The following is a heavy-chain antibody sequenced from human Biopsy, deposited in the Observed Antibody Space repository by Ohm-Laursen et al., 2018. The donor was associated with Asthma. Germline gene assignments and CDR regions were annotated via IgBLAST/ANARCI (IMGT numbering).Heavy chain of an antibody. CDR2: ISASGVRT. J-gene: IGHJ3*02. D-gene: IGHD4-23*01. V-gene: IGHV3-23*01. CDR1: GFAFNNSS. Sequence: SLRLSCVASGFAFNNSSMTWVRQAPGKGLEWVSSISASGVRTFYADSVKGRVTISRDISKNTLSLQMNSLRAEDTAVYYCARAYGGNFFSGAFDIWGQGTMVTVSS. CDR3: ARAYGGNFFSGAFDI.